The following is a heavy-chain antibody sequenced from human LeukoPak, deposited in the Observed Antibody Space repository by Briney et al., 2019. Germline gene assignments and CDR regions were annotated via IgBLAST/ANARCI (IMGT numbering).Heavy chain of an antibody. CDR1: GFTFSSYW. J-gene: IGHJ4*02. Sequence: AGGSLRLSCAASGFTFSSYWMSWVRQAPGKGLEWVANIKQDGSEKYYVDSVKGRFTISRDNAKNSLYLQMNSLRAEDTAVYYCARGKISHLYYFDYWGQGTLVTVSS. V-gene: IGHV3-7*01. D-gene: IGHD2-15*01. CDR2: IKQDGSEK. CDR3: ARGKISHLYYFDY.